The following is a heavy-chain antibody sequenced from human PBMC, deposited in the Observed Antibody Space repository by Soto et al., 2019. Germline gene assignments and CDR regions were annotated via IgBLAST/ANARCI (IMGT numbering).Heavy chain of an antibody. Sequence: GGSLRLSCAASGFTFSSYGMHWVRQAPGKGLEWVAVISYDGSNKYYADSVKGRFTISRDNSKNTLYLQMNSLRAEDTAVYYCAKDRGELLYLGYFDDWGQRTLV. J-gene: IGHJ4*02. CDR2: ISYDGSNK. D-gene: IGHD3-10*01. CDR1: GFTFSSYG. CDR3: AKDRGELLYLGYFDD. V-gene: IGHV3-30*18.